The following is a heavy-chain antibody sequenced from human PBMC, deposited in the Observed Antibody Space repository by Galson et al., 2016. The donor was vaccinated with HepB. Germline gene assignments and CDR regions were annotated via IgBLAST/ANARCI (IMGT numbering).Heavy chain of an antibody. CDR2: IYYSGST. D-gene: IGHD6-19*01. Sequence: STYWMSWVRQPPGKGLEWIGSIYYSGSTYYNPSLKSRVTISVDTSKNRFSLKLSSVTAADTAVYYCARRVAVAGIYYFDYWGRGTLVTVSS. CDR3: ARRVAVAGIYYFDY. CDR1: STYW. V-gene: IGHV4-39*01. J-gene: IGHJ4*01.